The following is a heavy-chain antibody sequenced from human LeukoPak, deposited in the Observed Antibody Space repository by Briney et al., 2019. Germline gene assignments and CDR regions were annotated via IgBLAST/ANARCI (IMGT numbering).Heavy chain of an antibody. J-gene: IGHJ5*02. CDR2: ISGNGGNT. CDR3: AKGGGFDWYNWFDP. Sequence: GGSLRLSCAASGFTFSRYSMSWVCQTPGKGLEWVSAISGNGGNTYYADSVKGRFTMSRDNSKDTLYLQMNSLRAEDTAVYYCAKGGGFDWYNWFDPWGQGTLVTVSS. D-gene: IGHD3-9*01. CDR1: GFTFSRYS. V-gene: IGHV3-23*01.